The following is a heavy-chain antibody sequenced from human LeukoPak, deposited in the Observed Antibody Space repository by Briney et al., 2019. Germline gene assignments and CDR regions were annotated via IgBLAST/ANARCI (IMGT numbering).Heavy chain of an antibody. Sequence: SVKVSCKASGGTFSSYAISWVRQAPGQGLEWMGRIIPIFGTANYVQKFQGRVTITTDESTSTAYMELSSLRSEDTAVYYCAREVYDSSGYHAVEYFQHWGQGTLVTVSS. V-gene: IGHV1-69*05. CDR3: AREVYDSSGYHAVEYFQH. D-gene: IGHD3-22*01. CDR2: IIPIFGTA. J-gene: IGHJ1*01. CDR1: GGTFSSYA.